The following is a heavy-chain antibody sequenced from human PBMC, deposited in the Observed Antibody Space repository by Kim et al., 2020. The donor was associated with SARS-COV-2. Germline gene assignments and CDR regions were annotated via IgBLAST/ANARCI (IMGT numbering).Heavy chain of an antibody. Sequence: GGSLRLSCAASGFTFSSYGIHWVRQAPGKGLEWVAVISYDGSNKYYADSVKGRFTISRDNSKNTLYLQMNSLRAEDTAVYYCAKDSDGDSLGMDVWGQGTTVTVSS. CDR3: AKDSDGDSLGMDV. CDR1: GFTFSSYG. V-gene: IGHV3-30*18. D-gene: IGHD4-17*01. J-gene: IGHJ6*02. CDR2: ISYDGSNK.